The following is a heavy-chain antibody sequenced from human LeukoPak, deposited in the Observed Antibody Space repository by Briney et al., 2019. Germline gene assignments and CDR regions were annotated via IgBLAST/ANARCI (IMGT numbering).Heavy chain of an antibody. V-gene: IGHV3-23*01. J-gene: IGHJ4*02. CDR3: AKSAVAGHGDYFDY. CDR1: GFTFSSYA. Sequence: GGSLRLSCAASGFTFSSYAMSWVRRAPGKGREWVSAISGSGGSTYYADSVKGRFTISRDNSKNTLYLQMHSLRAEDTAVYYCAKSAVAGHGDYFDYWGQGTLVTVSS. CDR2: ISGSGGST. D-gene: IGHD6-19*01.